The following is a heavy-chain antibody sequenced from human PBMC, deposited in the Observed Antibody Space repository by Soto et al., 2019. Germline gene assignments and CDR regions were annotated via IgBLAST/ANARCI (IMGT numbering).Heavy chain of an antibody. Sequence: GSLRLSCAASGFTFSSYGMHWVRQAPGKGREWVAVISYDGSNKYYADSVQGRFTISRDNSKNTLYLQMNSLRAEDTAVYYCAKDDYGDYGSGYFDYWGQGTLVTVSS. V-gene: IGHV3-30*18. D-gene: IGHD4-17*01. J-gene: IGHJ4*02. CDR2: ISYDGSNK. CDR3: AKDDYGDYGSGYFDY. CDR1: GFTFSSYG.